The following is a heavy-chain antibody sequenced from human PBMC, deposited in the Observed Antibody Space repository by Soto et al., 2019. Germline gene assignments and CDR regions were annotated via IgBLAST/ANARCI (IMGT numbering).Heavy chain of an antibody. Sequence: QVQLVQSGAEVKKPGASVKVSCKASGYTFTSYYMHWVRQAPGQGLEWMGIINPSGGSTSYAQKFQGRVTMTRDTSTSTVYMGLSSLRSEDTAVYYCARDSGRGFFRWSYRLHAFDIWGQGTMVTVSS. CDR2: INPSGGST. CDR1: GYTFTSYY. J-gene: IGHJ3*02. V-gene: IGHV1-46*01. CDR3: ARDSGRGFFRWSYRLHAFDI. D-gene: IGHD3-16*02.